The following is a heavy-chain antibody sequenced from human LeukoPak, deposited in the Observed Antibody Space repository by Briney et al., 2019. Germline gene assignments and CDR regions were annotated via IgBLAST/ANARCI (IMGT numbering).Heavy chain of an antibody. Sequence: GASVKVFCKASGGTFSSYAISWVRQAPGQGLEWMGGIIPIFGTANYAQKFQGRVTITADESTSTAYMELSSLRSEDTAVYYCARGGYSSSVFDYWGQGTLVTVSS. CDR1: GGTFSSYA. V-gene: IGHV1-69*13. D-gene: IGHD6-6*01. CDR3: ARGGYSSSVFDY. J-gene: IGHJ4*02. CDR2: IIPIFGTA.